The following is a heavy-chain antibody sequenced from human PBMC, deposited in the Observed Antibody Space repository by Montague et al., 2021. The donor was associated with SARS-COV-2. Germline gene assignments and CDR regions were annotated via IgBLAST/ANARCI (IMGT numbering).Heavy chain of an antibody. V-gene: IGHV4-34*01. CDR3: ARAGSQWFFEF. CDR1: SGSLRNYY. J-gene: IGHJ2*01. CDR2: IRLPGGS. D-gene: IGHD1-1*01. Sequence: SETLSLTCAVTSGSLRNYYWSWIRQPPGKGLEWTGEIRLPGGSNYNPSLKGRVTISLDTSNNQVSLSLNPVTAADTAVYYCARAGSQWFFEFWGRGTPVTVSS.